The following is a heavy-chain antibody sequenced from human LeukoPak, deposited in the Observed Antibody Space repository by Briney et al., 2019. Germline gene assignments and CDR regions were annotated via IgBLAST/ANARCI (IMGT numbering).Heavy chain of an antibody. CDR1: GFTFSSYE. CDR3: ARENIAAAGNNYYYYYGMDV. Sequence: PGGSLRLSCAASGFTFSSYEMNWVRQAPGKGLEWVSYISSSGSTIYYADSVKGRFTISRDNAKNSLYLQMNSLRAEDTAVYYCARENIAAAGNNYYYYYGMDVWGQGTTVTVSS. CDR2: ISSSGSTI. D-gene: IGHD6-13*01. V-gene: IGHV3-48*03. J-gene: IGHJ6*02.